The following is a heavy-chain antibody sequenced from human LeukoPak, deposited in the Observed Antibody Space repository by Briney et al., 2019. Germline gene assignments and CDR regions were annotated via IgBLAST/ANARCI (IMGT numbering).Heavy chain of an antibody. CDR3: AKDRYYDSSGYYCDY. CDR2: ISWNSGSI. D-gene: IGHD3-22*01. Sequence: GRPLRLSCAASGFTFDDYAMHWVRQAPGKGLEWVSGISWNSGSIGYADSVKGRFTISRDNAKNSLYLQMNSLRAEDTALYYCAKDRYYDSSGYYCDYWGQGTLVTVSS. J-gene: IGHJ4*02. CDR1: GFTFDDYA. V-gene: IGHV3-9*01.